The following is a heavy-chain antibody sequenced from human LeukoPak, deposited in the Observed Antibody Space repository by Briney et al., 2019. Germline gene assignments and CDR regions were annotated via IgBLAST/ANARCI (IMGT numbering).Heavy chain of an antibody. CDR1: GYSFTSYW. Sequence: GESLKISCKGSGYSFTSYWIGWVRQMPGKGLECMGIIYPGDSDTKYSPSFEGQVTISADKSISTAHLQWSSLKASDTAMYYCARLATLGYYGSGTSHTDAFDIWGQGTMVTVSS. D-gene: IGHD3-10*01. J-gene: IGHJ3*02. CDR2: IYPGDSDT. V-gene: IGHV5-51*01. CDR3: ARLATLGYYGSGTSHTDAFDI.